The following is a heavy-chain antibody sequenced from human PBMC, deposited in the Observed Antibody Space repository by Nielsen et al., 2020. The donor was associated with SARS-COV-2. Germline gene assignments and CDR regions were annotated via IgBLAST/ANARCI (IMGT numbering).Heavy chain of an antibody. CDR2: IYYSGVT. J-gene: IGHJ4*02. CDR1: AGSINDGRYY. CDR3: ARHLAPTGHHDV. V-gene: IGHV4-39*01. D-gene: IGHD4-17*01. Sequence: SETLSLTCTVSAGSINDGRYYWGWIRQPPGKGLEWVGSIYYSGVTYYTPSLKSRVTISVDLSKNQISLKLGSVTAADTAVYFCARHLAPTGHHDVWGPGILVTISS.